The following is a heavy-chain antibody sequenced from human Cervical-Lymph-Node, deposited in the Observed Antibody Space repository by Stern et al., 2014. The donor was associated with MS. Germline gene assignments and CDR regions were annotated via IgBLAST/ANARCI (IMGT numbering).Heavy chain of an antibody. CDR2: IYYSGST. Sequence: VQLVESGPGLVKPSETLSLTCTVSGGSISSYYWSWIRQPPGKGLEWIGYIYYSGSTNYNPSLKCRVTISVDTSKNQFSLKLSSVTAADTAVYYCARGAADGPDYWGQGTLVTVSS. D-gene: IGHD6-25*01. V-gene: IGHV4-59*01. CDR3: ARGAADGPDY. J-gene: IGHJ4*02. CDR1: GGSISSYY.